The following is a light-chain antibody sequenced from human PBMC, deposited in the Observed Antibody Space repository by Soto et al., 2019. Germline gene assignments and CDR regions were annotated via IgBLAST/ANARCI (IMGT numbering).Light chain of an antibody. Sequence: PGERATLSCRDSQSVSSYLAWYHQKPGQAPRLLIYYASNRATGIPARFSGSGSGTDFTLTTSSLEPEDFAVYYFQQHSNCPPYTFGHGTKLEIK. CDR3: QQHSNCPPYT. V-gene: IGKV3-11*01. CDR2: YAS. J-gene: IGKJ2*01. CDR1: QSVSSY.